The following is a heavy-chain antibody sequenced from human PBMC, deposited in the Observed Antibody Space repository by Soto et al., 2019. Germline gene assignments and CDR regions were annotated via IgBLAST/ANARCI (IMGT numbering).Heavy chain of an antibody. V-gene: IGHV3-53*02. CDR1: GITVRSNY. J-gene: IGHJ4*02. CDR3: ARERLYGPASA. CDR2: IYNGGST. Sequence: EVQLVETGGGLIQPGGSLRLSCAASGITVRSNYMSWVRQAPGKGLEWVAIIYNGGSTSYADSVKGRFTISRDNSKNTVDLQMNSLRAEDTAVYYGARERLYGPASAWGQGTLVTVSP. D-gene: IGHD3-10*01.